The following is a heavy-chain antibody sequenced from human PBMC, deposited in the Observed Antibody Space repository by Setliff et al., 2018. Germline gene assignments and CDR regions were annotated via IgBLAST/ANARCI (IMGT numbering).Heavy chain of an antibody. J-gene: IGHJ3*02. CDR1: GGTFINYA. CDR3: ATNLNSGSLTPDAFDI. CDR2: IIPLFEAT. D-gene: IGHD1-26*01. Sequence: GASVKVSCKASGGTFINYAISWVRQAPGQGLEWMGRIIPLFEATNNVEKFQGRVTITADKSTSTAYMELSRLTSEDTAVYYCATNLNSGSLTPDAFDIWGQGTMVTVSS. V-gene: IGHV1-69*06.